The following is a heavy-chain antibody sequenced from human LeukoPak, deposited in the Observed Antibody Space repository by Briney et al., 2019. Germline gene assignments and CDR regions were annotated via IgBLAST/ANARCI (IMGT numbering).Heavy chain of an antibody. CDR2: IIPILGIA. CDR1: GGTFSSYA. CDR3: TRDGWQLWRGDY. V-gene: IGHV1-69*04. D-gene: IGHD5-18*01. Sequence: SVKVSCKASGGTFSSYAISWVRQAPGQGLEWMGRIIPILGIANYAQKFQGRVTITADKSTSTAYMELSSLRSEDTAVYYCTRDGWQLWRGDYWGQGTLVTVSS. J-gene: IGHJ4*02.